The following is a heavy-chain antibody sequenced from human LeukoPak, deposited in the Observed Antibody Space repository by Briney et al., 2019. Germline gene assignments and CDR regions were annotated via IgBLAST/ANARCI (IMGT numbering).Heavy chain of an antibody. J-gene: IGHJ4*02. Sequence: GESLKISCKGSGHSFTSYWIAWVRQMPGRGLEWMGIMYPGDSDTRYSPSFQGQVTISADKSISTAYLQWSSLKASDTAMYYCARIVRGTGSFDYWGQGTLVTVSS. V-gene: IGHV5-51*01. CDR1: GHSFTSYW. D-gene: IGHD3/OR15-3a*01. CDR3: ARIVRGTGSFDY. CDR2: MYPGDSDT.